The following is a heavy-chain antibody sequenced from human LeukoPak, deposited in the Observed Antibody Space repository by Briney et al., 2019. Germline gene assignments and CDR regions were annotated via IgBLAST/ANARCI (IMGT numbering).Heavy chain of an antibody. Sequence: GGSLRLSCAASGFTVNTYGMRWVRQAPDKGLEWVAFIRNDGDEKSYAGSVKGRFTISRDTSKNTLYLQMNSLRADDTAVYYCAKDDILTGYSLDYWGQGTLVTVSS. CDR1: GFTVNTYG. D-gene: IGHD3-9*01. V-gene: IGHV3-30*02. CDR3: AKDDILTGYSLDY. J-gene: IGHJ4*02. CDR2: IRNDGDEK.